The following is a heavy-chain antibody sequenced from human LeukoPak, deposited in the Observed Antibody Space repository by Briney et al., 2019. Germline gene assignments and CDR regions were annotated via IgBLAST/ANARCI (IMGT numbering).Heavy chain of an antibody. CDR1: GFTFRTSV. V-gene: IGHV3-23*01. CDR2: ISGSGGST. CDR3: AKAASHTSSFSAGDWFDP. Sequence: GGSLRLSCAASGFTFRTSVMNWVRQAPGKGLEWVSAISGSGGSTYYSDSVRGRFTISRDNSINTLFLQMNSLRADDTAIYYCAKAASHTSSFSAGDWFDPWGQGTLVSVSS. J-gene: IGHJ5*02. D-gene: IGHD2-2*01.